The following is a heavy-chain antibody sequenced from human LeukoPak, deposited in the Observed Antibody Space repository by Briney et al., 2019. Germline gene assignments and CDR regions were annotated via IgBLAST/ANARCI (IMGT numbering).Heavy chain of an antibody. V-gene: IGHV3-15*01. CDR1: GFSVSNNY. D-gene: IGHD2-21*02. J-gene: IGHJ3*02. Sequence: KSGGSLRLSCAASGFSVSNNYMSWVRQAPGKGLEWVGRIKSKTDGGTTDYAAPVKGRFTISRDDSKNTLYLQMNSLKTEDTAVYYCTTVWNCGGDCSDAFDIWGQGTMVTVSS. CDR2: IKSKTDGGTT. CDR3: TTVWNCGGDCSDAFDI.